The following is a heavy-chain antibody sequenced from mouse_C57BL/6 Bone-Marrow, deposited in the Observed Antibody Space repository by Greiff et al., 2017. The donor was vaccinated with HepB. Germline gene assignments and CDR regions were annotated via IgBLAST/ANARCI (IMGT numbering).Heavy chain of an antibody. J-gene: IGHJ1*03. Sequence: VQLQQSGAELVKPGASVKISCKASGYNFTDYYINWVKQRPGQGLEWIGKIGPGSGSTYYNEKFKGKATLTADKSSSTAYMQLSSLTSEDSAVYFCARHYGSSHWYFDVWGTGTTVTVSS. CDR3: ARHYGSSHWYFDV. D-gene: IGHD1-1*01. V-gene: IGHV1-77*01. CDR2: IGPGSGST. CDR1: GYNFTDYY.